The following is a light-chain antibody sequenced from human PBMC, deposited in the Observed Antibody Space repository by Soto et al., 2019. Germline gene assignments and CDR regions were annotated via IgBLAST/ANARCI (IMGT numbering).Light chain of an antibody. CDR1: QSVSSTY. J-gene: IGKJ4*01. CDR2: SAS. CDR3: QQYDSSPFT. V-gene: IGKV3-20*01. Sequence: EIVLTQSPGTLSLSPGERATHSCRASQSVSSTYFAWYQQKPGQAPTLLIYSASSRATGIPDRFSGSGSGTDFTLTISRLEPEDFAVYYCQQYDSSPFTFGGGTKVEIK.